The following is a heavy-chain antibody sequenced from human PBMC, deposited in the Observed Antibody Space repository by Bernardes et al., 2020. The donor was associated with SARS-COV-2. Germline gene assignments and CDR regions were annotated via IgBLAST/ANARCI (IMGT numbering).Heavy chain of an antibody. CDR3: AKLNSGSSKYYFDY. J-gene: IGHJ4*02. D-gene: IGHD1-26*01. V-gene: IGHV3-23*01. CDR1: GFTFSSYA. CDR2: ISGSGGST. Sequence: GGSLRLSCAASGFTFSSYAMHWVRQAPGKGLEWVSAISGSGGSTYYADSVKGRFTISRDNSKNTLYLQMNSLRAEDTAVYYCAKLNSGSSKYYFDYWGQGTLVTVSS.